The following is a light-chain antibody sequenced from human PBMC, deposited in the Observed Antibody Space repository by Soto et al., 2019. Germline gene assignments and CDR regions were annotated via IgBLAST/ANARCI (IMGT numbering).Light chain of an antibody. CDR1: RDISEF. CDR3: QQYDNRPLT. J-gene: IGKJ4*01. V-gene: IGKV1-33*01. Sequence: DIQMTQSPSSLSASVGDRVTITCQASRDISEFLNWFQQKPGKAPKLLIYDASNLETGVPPRFSGSRSGTDFSLTISSLQPEDVATYYCQQYDNRPLTFGGGTKVQIK. CDR2: DAS.